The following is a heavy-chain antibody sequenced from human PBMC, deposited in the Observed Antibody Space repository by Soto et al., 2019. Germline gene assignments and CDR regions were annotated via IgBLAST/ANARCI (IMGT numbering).Heavy chain of an antibody. CDR3: ARDGREASGMDV. CDR2: IYYRGST. J-gene: IGHJ6*02. V-gene: IGHV4-59*11. Sequence: SETLSLTCTVSGGSISSHYRSWVRQAPGKGLKWIGHIYYRGSTTYNPSLRSRSTISVDTSNNQFSLKLNSVTTADTAVYYCARDGREASGMDVWGQGTKVTVSS. D-gene: IGHD1-26*01. CDR1: GGSISSHY.